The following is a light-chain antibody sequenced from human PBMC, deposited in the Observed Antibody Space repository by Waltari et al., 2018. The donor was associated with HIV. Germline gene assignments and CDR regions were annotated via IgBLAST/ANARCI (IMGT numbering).Light chain of an antibody. J-gene: IGLJ2*01. CDR2: SND. CDR1: RSNIGRNT. V-gene: IGLV1-44*01. Sequence: QSVLTQPPSASGTPGQRVTISCSGSRSNIGRNTVSWYQKFPGTAPKLLIFSNDQRPSGVPDRFSGSKSGTSASLAISGLQSEDEADYYCAAWDGSLSGPVVFGGGTKLTVL. CDR3: AAWDGSLSGPVV.